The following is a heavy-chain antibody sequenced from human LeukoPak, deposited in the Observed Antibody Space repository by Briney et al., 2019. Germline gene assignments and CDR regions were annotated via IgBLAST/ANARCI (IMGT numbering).Heavy chain of an antibody. J-gene: IGHJ5*02. CDR3: AIVVAARQGTIDL. D-gene: IGHD6-6*01. CDR1: VFTFSIYS. V-gene: IGHV3-23*01. Sequence: GVSLRLSCAASVFTFSIYSMNWVRQAPGKSLEWVSSISGSGCTTYYADSVKGRFPISGDNSKSTLYVQMNSLRAEDTAVYYCAIVVAARQGTIDLWGQGTLVSISS. CDR2: ISGSGCTT.